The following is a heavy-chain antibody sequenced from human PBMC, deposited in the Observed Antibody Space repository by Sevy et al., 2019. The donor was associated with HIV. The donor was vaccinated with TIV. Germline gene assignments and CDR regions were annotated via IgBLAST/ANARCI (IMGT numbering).Heavy chain of an antibody. D-gene: IGHD6-6*01. J-gene: IGHJ6*02. Sequence: GGSLRLSCAASGFSFGDYAMHWVRQAPGKGLEWVSGISWNSVSLDFADSVKGRFTISRDNAKNSLFLQMNRVRSEDTALYYCAKDNRPATMSNSSYYYYYGMDVWGQGTTVTVSS. CDR1: GFSFGDYA. V-gene: IGHV3-9*01. CDR3: AKDNRPATMSNSSYYYYYGMDV. CDR2: ISWNSVSL.